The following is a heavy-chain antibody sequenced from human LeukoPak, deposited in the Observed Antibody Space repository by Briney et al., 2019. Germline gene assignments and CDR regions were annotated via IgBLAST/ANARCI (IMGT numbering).Heavy chain of an antibody. J-gene: IGHJ5*02. CDR3: ARGDYDIKFDP. CDR2: ISYDGSNK. D-gene: IGHD3-9*01. CDR1: GFTFSSYA. V-gene: IGHV3-30-3*01. Sequence: PGGSLRLSCAASGFTFSSYAMHWVRQAPGKGLEWVAVISYDGSNKYYADSVKGRFTISRDNSKNTLYLQMNSLRAEDTAVYYCARGDYDIKFDPWGQGTLVTVSS.